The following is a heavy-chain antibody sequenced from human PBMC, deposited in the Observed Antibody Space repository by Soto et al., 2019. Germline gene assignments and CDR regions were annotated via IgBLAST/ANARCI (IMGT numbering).Heavy chain of an antibody. V-gene: IGHV3-66*01. CDR3: ATGIYGSGSWWFDP. CDR2: IYSGGST. D-gene: IGHD3-10*01. Sequence: EVQLVESGGGLVQPGGSLRLSCAASGFTVSSNYMSWVRQDPGKGLEWVSVIYSGGSTYYADSVKGRFTISRDNSKNTLYLQMNSLRAEDTAVYYCATGIYGSGSWWFDPWGQGTLVTASS. CDR1: GFTVSSNY. J-gene: IGHJ5*02.